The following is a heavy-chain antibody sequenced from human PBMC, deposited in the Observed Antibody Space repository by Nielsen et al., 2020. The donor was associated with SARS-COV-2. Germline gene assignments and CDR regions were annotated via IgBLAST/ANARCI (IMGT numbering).Heavy chain of an antibody. J-gene: IGHJ6*02. CDR3: ARNSGWYPNVNKYYYYGMDV. V-gene: IGHV4-34*01. D-gene: IGHD6-19*01. Sequence: PRKGLEWIGEINHSGSSNYNPSLKSRVTISVDTSKNQFSLKLSSVTAADTAVYYCARNSGWYPNVNKYYYYGMDVWGQGTTVTVSS. CDR2: INHSGSS.